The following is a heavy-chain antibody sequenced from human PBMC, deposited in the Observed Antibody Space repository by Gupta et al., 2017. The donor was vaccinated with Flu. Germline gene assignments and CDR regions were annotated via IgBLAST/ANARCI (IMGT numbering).Heavy chain of an antibody. D-gene: IGHD1-26*01. CDR2: ILPVLGTA. CDR3: ARTKDRDSGSYFDAFDI. J-gene: IGHJ3*02. Sequence: IGGVRQAPGQGLEWMGGILPVLGTANYAQKFQATVTITADESTRTVYMELSSLRSEDTAVYYCARTKDRDSGSYFDAFDIWGQGTMVTVSS. V-gene: IGHV1-69*01.